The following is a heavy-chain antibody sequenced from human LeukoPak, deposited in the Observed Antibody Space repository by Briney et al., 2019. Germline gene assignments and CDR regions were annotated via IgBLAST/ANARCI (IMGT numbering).Heavy chain of an antibody. Sequence: SETLSLTCAVYGGSFSGYYWSWIRQPPGKGLEWIGEINHSGSTNYNPSLKSRVTISVDTSKNRFSLKLSSVTAADTAVYYCARGLSRTWGVAQYWGQGTLVTVSS. V-gene: IGHV4-34*01. CDR3: ARGLSRTWGVAQY. D-gene: IGHD3-10*01. J-gene: IGHJ4*02. CDR2: INHSGST. CDR1: GGSFSGYY.